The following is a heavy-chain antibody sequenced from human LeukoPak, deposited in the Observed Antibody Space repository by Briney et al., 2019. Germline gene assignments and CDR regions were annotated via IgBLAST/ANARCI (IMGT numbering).Heavy chain of an antibody. CDR3: VRVKYCSSTSCFLIRGYYYYGMDV. V-gene: IGHV1-69*13. CDR1: GGTFSSYA. Sequence: ASVKVSCKASGGTFSSYAISWVRQAPGQGLEWMGGIIPIFATANYAQKFQGRVTITADESTSTAYMELSSLRSEDTAVYYCVRVKYCSSTSCFLIRGYYYYGMDVWGQGTTVTVSS. D-gene: IGHD2-2*01. CDR2: IIPIFATA. J-gene: IGHJ6*02.